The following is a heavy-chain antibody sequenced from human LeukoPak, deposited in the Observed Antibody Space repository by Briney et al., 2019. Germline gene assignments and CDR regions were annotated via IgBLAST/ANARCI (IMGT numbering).Heavy chain of an antibody. J-gene: IGHJ4*02. Sequence: PGGSLRLSCAASGFTFSSYWMSWVRQAPGRGLEWVANIKQDGSEKYYVDSVKGRFTISRHNAKNSLYLQMDSLKTEDTALYYCTTALRWEQPNFDHWGQGTFVTVSS. V-gene: IGHV3-7*01. CDR1: GFTFSSYW. CDR2: IKQDGSEK. CDR3: TTALRWEQPNFDH. D-gene: IGHD1-26*01.